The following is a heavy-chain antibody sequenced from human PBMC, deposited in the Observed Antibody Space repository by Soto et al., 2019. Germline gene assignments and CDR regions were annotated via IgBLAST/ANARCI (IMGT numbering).Heavy chain of an antibody. CDR2: MYNSGST. V-gene: IGHV4-59*12. D-gene: IGHD3-22*01. CDR3: ASGPRRITMIVVVIGYFDY. J-gene: IGHJ4*02. Sequence: PSETLSLTCTVSGGSISSYYWTWIRQPPGKGLEWIGFMYNSGSTHYNPSLKSRVTISLDTSKNQFSLKLSSVTAADTAVYYCASGPRRITMIVVVIGYFDYWGQGTLVTVSS. CDR1: GGSISSYY.